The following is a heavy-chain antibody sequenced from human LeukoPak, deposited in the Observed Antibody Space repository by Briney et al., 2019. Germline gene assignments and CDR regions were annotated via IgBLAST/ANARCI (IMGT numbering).Heavy chain of an antibody. CDR2: IYHSGST. CDR3: ARSLIAAAYFDY. V-gene: IGHV4-4*02. D-gene: IGHD6-13*01. Sequence: PSETLSLTCAVSGGSISSSNWWSWVRQPPGKGLEWIGEIYHSGSTNYNPSLKSRVTMSVDKSKNQFSLKLSSVTAAVTAVYYCARSLIAAAYFDYWSQGTLVTVSS. CDR1: GGSISSSNW. J-gene: IGHJ4*02.